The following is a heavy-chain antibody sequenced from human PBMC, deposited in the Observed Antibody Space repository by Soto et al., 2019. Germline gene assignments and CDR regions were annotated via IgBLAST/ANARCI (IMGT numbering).Heavy chain of an antibody. V-gene: IGHV3-33*01. J-gene: IGHJ4*02. Sequence: PGGSLRLSCAASGFIFSNYGMHWVRQAPGKGLEWVAAIRYDGSHKFYADSVKGRFTISRDNSKNTLYLQMNSLRVEDTAVYYCARDQFIAVTGARTFDYWGQGTLVTVSS. CDR1: GFIFSNYG. CDR3: ARDQFIAVTGARTFDY. D-gene: IGHD6-19*01. CDR2: IRYDGSHK.